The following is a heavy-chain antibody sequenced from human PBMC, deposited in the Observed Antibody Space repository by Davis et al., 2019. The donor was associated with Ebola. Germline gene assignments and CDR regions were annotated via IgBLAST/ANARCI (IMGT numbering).Heavy chain of an antibody. CDR2: VWADGMNK. CDR1: GLSFSYYG. Sequence: GESLKISCVASGLSFSYYGAHWVRQAPGKGLEWVAVVWADGMNKYYADSVKGRFTISRDNAQNSLYLQMNNLRGDDTAVYYCAREGPTTGTSAFDYWGQGTLVTVSS. J-gene: IGHJ4*02. V-gene: IGHV3-33*01. CDR3: AREGPTTGTSAFDY. D-gene: IGHD1-1*01.